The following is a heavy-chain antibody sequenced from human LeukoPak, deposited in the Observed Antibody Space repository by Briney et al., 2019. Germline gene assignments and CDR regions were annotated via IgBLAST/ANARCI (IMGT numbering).Heavy chain of an antibody. V-gene: IGHV4-4*07. D-gene: IGHD3-22*01. CDR1: GGSISSYY. Sequence: NPSETLSLTYTVSGGSISSYYWSWIRQPAGKGLEWIGRIYTSGSTNYNPSLKSRVTMSVDTSKNQFSLKLSSVTAADTAVYYCARDEGFGYYDSSGYSRVPFDYWGQGTLVTVSS. CDR2: IYTSGST. CDR3: ARDEGFGYYDSSGYSRVPFDY. J-gene: IGHJ4*02.